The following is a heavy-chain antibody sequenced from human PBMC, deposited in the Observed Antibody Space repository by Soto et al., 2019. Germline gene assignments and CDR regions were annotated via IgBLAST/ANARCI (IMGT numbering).Heavy chain of an antibody. V-gene: IGHV2-5*01. D-gene: IGHD4-17*01. CDR2: IYWNDDE. J-gene: IGHJ5*02. CDR3: AHRGYGDYPRDNWFDP. Sequence: QITLKESGPTLVSPTQTLTLTCTFSGFSLNTGGAGVGWIRQPPGKALEWLALIYWNDDERYSPPLTSKLTITKDASKNQVVLTMTNMDPVDTATYYCAHRGYGDYPRDNWFDPWGQGTLVTVSS. CDR1: GFSLNTGGAG.